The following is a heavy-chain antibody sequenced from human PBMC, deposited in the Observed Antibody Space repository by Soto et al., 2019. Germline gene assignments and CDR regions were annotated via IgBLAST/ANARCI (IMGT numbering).Heavy chain of an antibody. V-gene: IGHV1-18*01. CDR2: ISAYNGNT. CDR3: AAAGDDHQYERENN. Sequence: QVQLVQSGAEVKKPGASVKVSCKASGYTFTSYGISWLRQDPGQGLEWMGWISAYNGNTNYAQKLQGRVTMTTDTSTSTGDMEPRSLISDNTAVYYYAAAGDDHQYERENNWGHGALVTDST. D-gene: IGHD3-16*01. CDR1: GYTFTSYG. J-gene: IGHJ4*01.